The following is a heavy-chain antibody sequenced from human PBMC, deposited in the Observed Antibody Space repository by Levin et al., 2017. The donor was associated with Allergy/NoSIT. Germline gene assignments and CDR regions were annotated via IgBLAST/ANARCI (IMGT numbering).Heavy chain of an antibody. CDR3: AHTSGWISFDA. CDR2: IYWNDDK. V-gene: IGHV2-5*01. CDR1: GFSLNTSGVG. Sequence: SGPTLVKPTQTLTLTCTFSGFSLNTSGVGVGWIRQPPGKALEWLTLIYWNDDKRYSPSLKSRLTITTDTSKNQVVLTMTNMGPVDTATYYCAHTSGWISFDAWGQGSLVTVSS. J-gene: IGHJ5*02. D-gene: IGHD3-3*01.